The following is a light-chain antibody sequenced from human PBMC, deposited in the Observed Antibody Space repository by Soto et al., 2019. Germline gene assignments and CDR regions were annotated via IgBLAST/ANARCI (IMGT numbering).Light chain of an antibody. V-gene: IGKV3-11*01. CDR2: DTS. CDR1: QSVSIY. CDR3: QQRSNWPPEIT. J-gene: IGKJ5*01. Sequence: EIVMTQSPATLSVSPGERATLSCRASQSVSIYLDWYQQKPGQAPRLLIYDTSNRATGIPARFSGSGSGTGFTLTISSLEPEDFAVYYCQQRSNWPPEITFGQGTRLEIK.